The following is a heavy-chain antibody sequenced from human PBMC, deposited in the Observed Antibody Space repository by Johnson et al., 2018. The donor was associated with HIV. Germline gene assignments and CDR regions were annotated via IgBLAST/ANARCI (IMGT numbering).Heavy chain of an antibody. CDR3: ARGALGDWVDAFDI. Sequence: QMQLVESGGGLVQPGGSLRLSCAASGFTFSNFGMHWVRQAPGKGLEWVAVIWYDGSNKYYADSVKGRFTISRDNSKNTLYLQMNSLRAEDTAVFYCARGALGDWVDAFDIWGQGTMVTVSS. J-gene: IGHJ3*02. CDR2: IWYDGSNK. V-gene: IGHV3-33*01. D-gene: IGHD3-16*01. CDR1: GFTFSNFG.